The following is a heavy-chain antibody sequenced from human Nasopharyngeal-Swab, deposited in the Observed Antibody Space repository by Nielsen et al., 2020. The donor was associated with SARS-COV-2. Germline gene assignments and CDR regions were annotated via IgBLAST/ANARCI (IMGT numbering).Heavy chain of an antibody. CDR1: GFTFSSYA. Sequence: GGSLRLSCSASGFTFSSYAMHWVRQAPGKGLEYVSAISSNGGSTYYADSVKGRFTISRDYAKNTLYLQMHSLRPEDTAVYYCTRDFSAAAGSFDIWGQGTMVTVSS. CDR3: TRDFSAAAGSFDI. V-gene: IGHV3-64*04. J-gene: IGHJ3*02. CDR2: ISSNGGST. D-gene: IGHD6-13*01.